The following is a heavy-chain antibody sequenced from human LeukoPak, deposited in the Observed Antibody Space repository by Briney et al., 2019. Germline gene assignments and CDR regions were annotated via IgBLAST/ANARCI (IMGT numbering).Heavy chain of an antibody. Sequence: GGSLRLSCAASGFXFNSYAVSWVRQAPGRGQEWISGISDGGSRTYYADSVKGRFTISRDDSKNTLYLQMNSLGAEDTAVYYCAKVQLGIGVDYWGQGTLVTVSS. V-gene: IGHV3-23*01. J-gene: IGHJ4*02. CDR3: AKVQLGIGVDY. CDR2: ISDGGSRT. CDR1: GFXFNSYA. D-gene: IGHD7-27*01.